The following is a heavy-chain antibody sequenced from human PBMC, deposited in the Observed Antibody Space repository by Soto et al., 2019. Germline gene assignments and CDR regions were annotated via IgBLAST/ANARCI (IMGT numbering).Heavy chain of an antibody. CDR2: LIHGGST. J-gene: IGHJ3*02. Sequence: SETLSLTCAIYGASLGGFHWTWLRQAPGKGLEWIGELIHGGSTNYNPSLKGRVSFSLDTSKNQFSLHLMSVTAAATAVYYCARRAVGYGYVRQTWREVGDSCDICCRGTWVTVSS. D-gene: IGHD3-16*01. CDR1: GASLGGFH. CDR3: ARRAVGYGYVRQTWREVGDSCDI. V-gene: IGHV4-34*12.